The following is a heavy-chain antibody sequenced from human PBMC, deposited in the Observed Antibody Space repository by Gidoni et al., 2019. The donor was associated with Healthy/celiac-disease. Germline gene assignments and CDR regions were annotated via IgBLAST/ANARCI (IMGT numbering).Heavy chain of an antibody. J-gene: IGHJ4*02. Sequence: EVQLLESGGGLVQPGGSLRLSCSASGFTFSSYAMSWVRQAPGKGLGWVSAISGSGGSTYYAASVKGRFTISRDNSKNTLYLQMNSLRAEDTALYYCARHYDILTGYPLDYFDYWGQGTLVTVSS. D-gene: IGHD3-9*01. CDR3: ARHYDILTGYPLDYFDY. CDR1: GFTFSSYA. V-gene: IGHV3-23*01. CDR2: ISGSGGST.